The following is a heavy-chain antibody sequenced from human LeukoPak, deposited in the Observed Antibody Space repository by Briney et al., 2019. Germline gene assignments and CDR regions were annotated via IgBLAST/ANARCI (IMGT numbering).Heavy chain of an antibody. J-gene: IGHJ4*02. CDR2: ISSSSSYT. V-gene: IGHV3-11*06. Sequence: PGGSLRLSCAASGFTFSDYYMSWIRHAPGKGLEWVSYISSSSSYTNYADSVKGRFTFSRDNAKNSLYLQMNSLRAEDTAVYYCARVDSYGSVLYYFDYWGQGTLVTVSS. CDR1: GFTFSDYY. CDR3: ARVDSYGSVLYYFDY. D-gene: IGHD5-18*01.